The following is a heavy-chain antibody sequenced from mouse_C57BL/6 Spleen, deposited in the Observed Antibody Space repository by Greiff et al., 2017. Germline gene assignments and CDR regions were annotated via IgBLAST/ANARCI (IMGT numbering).Heavy chain of an antibody. D-gene: IGHD2-3*01. V-gene: IGHV1-55*01. Sequence: VQLQQPGAELVKPGASVKMSCKASGYTFTSYWITWVKQRPGQGLEWIGDIYPGSGSTNYNEKFKSKATLTVDTSSSTAYMQLSSLTSEDSAVYYCARIMRVTPHWYFDVWGTGTTVTVSS. J-gene: IGHJ1*03. CDR1: GYTFTSYW. CDR3: ARIMRVTPHWYFDV. CDR2: IYPGSGST.